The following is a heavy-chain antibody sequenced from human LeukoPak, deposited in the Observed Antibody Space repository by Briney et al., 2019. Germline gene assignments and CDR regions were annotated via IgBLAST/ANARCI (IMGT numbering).Heavy chain of an antibody. D-gene: IGHD7-27*01. V-gene: IGHV3-23*01. Sequence: PGGSLRLSCAASGFTFKSYTIGWVRQAPGKGLEWVSGIGASGSSSYYADSVEGRFTISRDNSKNTLYLQMNSLRADDTAVYYCAKFLGSYYYYGLDVWGQGTTVTVSS. J-gene: IGHJ6*02. CDR3: AKFLGSYYYYGLDV. CDR1: GFTFKSYT. CDR2: IGASGSSS.